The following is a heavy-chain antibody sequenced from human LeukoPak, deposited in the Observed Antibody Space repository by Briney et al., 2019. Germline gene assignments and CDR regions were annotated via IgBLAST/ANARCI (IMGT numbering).Heavy chain of an antibody. Sequence: GGSLRLSCAASGFTVSSNYMSWVRQAPGKGLEWVSGIWGGGDSTYYADSVKGRFTISRDNSKNTLFLQMNSLRAEDTAVYYCAKAPLPHCSSGVCYNDYWGQGTLVTVSS. J-gene: IGHJ4*02. V-gene: IGHV3-23*01. CDR3: AKAPLPHCSSGVCYNDY. D-gene: IGHD2-8*01. CDR1: GFTVSSNY. CDR2: IWGGGDST.